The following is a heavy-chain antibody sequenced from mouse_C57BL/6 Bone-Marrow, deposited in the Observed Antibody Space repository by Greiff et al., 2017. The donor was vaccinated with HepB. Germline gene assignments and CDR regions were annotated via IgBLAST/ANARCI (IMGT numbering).Heavy chain of an antibody. D-gene: IGHD1-1*01. J-gene: IGHJ2*01. CDR1: GYIFTDYY. CDR2: INPYNGGT. Sequence: VQLQQSGPVLVKPGASVKMSCKASGYIFTDYYMNWVKQSHGKSLEWIGVINPYNGGTSYNQKFKGKATLTVDKSSSTAYMELNSLTSEDSAVYYCARGGPTVVAPYFDYWGQGTTLTVSS. V-gene: IGHV1-19*01. CDR3: ARGGPTVVAPYFDY.